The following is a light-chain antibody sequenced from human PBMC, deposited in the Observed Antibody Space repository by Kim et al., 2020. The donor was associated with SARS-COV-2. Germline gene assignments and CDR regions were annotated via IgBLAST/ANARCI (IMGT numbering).Light chain of an antibody. CDR2: WAS. J-gene: IGKJ2*01. V-gene: IGKV4-1*01. CDR1: RSVLYNSDNKNY. CDR3: HQYYNIPYT. Sequence: DIVMTQSPDSLAVSLGERATINCKSSRSVLYNSDNKNYLAWYQHKPGQPPKLLIYWASTRESGVPDRFSGSGSGTDFTLTISSLQAADVAVYYCHQYYNIPYTFGQGTKLEI.